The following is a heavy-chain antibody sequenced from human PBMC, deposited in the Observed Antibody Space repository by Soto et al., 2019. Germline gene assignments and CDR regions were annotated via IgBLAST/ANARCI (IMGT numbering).Heavy chain of an antibody. CDR3: ARDVGTIGYAFDI. D-gene: IGHD7-27*01. CDR1: AGTFSSYA. J-gene: IGHJ3*02. V-gene: IGHV1-69*13. CDR2: IIPIFGTA. Sequence: SSVKVSCKASAGTFSSYAISWVRQAPGQGLEWMGGIIPIFGTANYAQKFQGRVTITADESTSTAYMELSSLRSEDTAVYYCARDVGTIGYAFDIWGQGTMVTVSS.